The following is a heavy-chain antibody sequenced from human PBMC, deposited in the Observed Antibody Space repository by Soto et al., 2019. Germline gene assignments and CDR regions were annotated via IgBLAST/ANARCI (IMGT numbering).Heavy chain of an antibody. CDR2: IVPIYRTA. D-gene: IGHD6-13*01. Sequence: QVQLVQSGAEVKKPGSSVKVSCKASGGTFSSYRINWVRQAPGQGLEWVGGIVPIYRTADYAQKFQGRVNINADESARTAYMELRSLKSQDTAVYYCARDSGAKLSSSWGQGTLVTVSS. CDR1: GGTFSSYR. CDR3: ARDSGAKLSSS. V-gene: IGHV1-69*01. J-gene: IGHJ4*02.